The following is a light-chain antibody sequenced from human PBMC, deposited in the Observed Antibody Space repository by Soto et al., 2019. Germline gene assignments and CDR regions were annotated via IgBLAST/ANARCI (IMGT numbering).Light chain of an antibody. CDR1: QRVSARY. CDR3: QQYNNWPIT. CDR2: GAS. Sequence: IVLTQSPSTLSSFPGDRVTLSCRASQRVSARYLAWYHQKPGQAPRLLIFGASDRATGIPDRFSGSGSGTDFTLTIDRLEPEDFAVYYCQQYNNWPITFGQGTRLAI. J-gene: IGKJ5*01. V-gene: IGKV3D-20*02.